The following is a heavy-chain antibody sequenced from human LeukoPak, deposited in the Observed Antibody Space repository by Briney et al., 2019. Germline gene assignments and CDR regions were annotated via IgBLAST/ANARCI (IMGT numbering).Heavy chain of an antibody. V-gene: IGHV4-59*01. CDR3: AREASSGWHIDY. J-gene: IGHJ4*02. CDR2: IFHSGST. D-gene: IGHD6-19*01. CDR1: GGSISSYY. Sequence: PSETLSLTCTVSGGSISSYYWSWIRQPPGKGLGWIGYIFHSGSTNYNPSLKSRVTMSVDTSKNQFSLKLSSVTAADTAVYYCAREASSGWHIDYWGQGTLVTVSS.